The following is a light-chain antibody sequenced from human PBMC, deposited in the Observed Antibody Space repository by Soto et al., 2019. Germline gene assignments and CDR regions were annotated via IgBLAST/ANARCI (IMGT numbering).Light chain of an antibody. Sequence: DIVMTQSPLSLPVTPGESASISCRSSQSLLHSNGYNYLDWYLQKPGQSPQLLIYLGSNRASGVPDRFSGSGSGTHFTLKISRVEAEDVGVYYCMQALQTPGTFGLGTKVEIK. V-gene: IGKV2-28*01. CDR3: MQALQTPGT. J-gene: IGKJ1*01. CDR2: LGS. CDR1: QSLLHSNGYNY.